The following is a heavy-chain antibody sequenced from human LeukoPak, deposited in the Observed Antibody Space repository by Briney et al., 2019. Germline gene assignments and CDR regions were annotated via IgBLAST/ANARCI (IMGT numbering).Heavy chain of an antibody. J-gene: IGHJ6*03. Sequence: PGGSLRLSCAASGFTFSSYSMNWVRQAPGKGLEWVSSISSSSSYIYYADSVKGRFTISRDNAKNSLYLQMNSLRAEDTAVYYCARGQQMTAVTNMDVWGKGTTVTVSS. CDR2: ISSSSSYI. D-gene: IGHD4-17*01. CDR3: ARGQQMTAVTNMDV. V-gene: IGHV3-21*01. CDR1: GFTFSSYS.